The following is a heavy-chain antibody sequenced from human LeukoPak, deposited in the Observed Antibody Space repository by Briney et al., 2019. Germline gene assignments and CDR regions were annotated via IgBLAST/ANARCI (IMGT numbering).Heavy chain of an antibody. Sequence: GGSLRLSCAASGFPFSDHSMNWVRQAPGKGLEWVSAISGSGGSTYYADSVKGRFTISRDNSKNTLNLQMNSLRAEVTVVYYCAKGGSSFDYWGQGTLVTVSS. CDR2: ISGSGGST. V-gene: IGHV3-23*01. J-gene: IGHJ4*02. CDR3: AKGGSSFDY. CDR1: GFPFSDHS.